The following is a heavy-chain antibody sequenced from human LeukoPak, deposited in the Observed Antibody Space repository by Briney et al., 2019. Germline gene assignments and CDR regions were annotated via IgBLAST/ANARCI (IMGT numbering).Heavy chain of an antibody. CDR3: ARDQNYGGNSQAFDI. J-gene: IGHJ3*02. CDR2: IKQDGSEK. D-gene: IGHD4-23*01. Sequence: GGSLRLSCAASGFTFSNYWMSWVRQAPGKGLEWVANIKQDGSEKYYVDSVKGRFTISRDNAKNSLYLQMNSLRAEDTAVYYCARDQNYGGNSQAFDIWGQGTMVTVSS. CDR1: GFTFSNYW. V-gene: IGHV3-7*01.